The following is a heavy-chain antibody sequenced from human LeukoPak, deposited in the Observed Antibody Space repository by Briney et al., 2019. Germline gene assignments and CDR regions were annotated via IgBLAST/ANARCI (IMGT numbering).Heavy chain of an antibody. D-gene: IGHD4-11*01. CDR3: ARDGTVTNYYYYMDV. Sequence: GRSLRLSCAASGFTFSSYAMHWVRQAPGKGLEYVSAISSNGGSTYYAKSVKGRFTVSRDNSKNTLFLQMGSLGPEDMAVYFCARDGTVTNYYYYMDVWGKGTTVTVSS. CDR1: GFTFSSYA. V-gene: IGHV3-64*01. CDR2: ISSNGGST. J-gene: IGHJ6*03.